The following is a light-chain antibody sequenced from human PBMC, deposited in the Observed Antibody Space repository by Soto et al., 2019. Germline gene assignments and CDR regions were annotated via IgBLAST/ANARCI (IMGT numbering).Light chain of an antibody. J-gene: IGKJ4*01. Sequence: EIVLTQSPATLSLSPGERATLSCRASQSVSSYLAWYQQKPGQAPRLLIYDASNRATGIPARFSGSGSGTDFTLTISSLEPEYIAVYYCQQRSNWPSFGGGTK. CDR3: QQRSNWPS. CDR2: DAS. V-gene: IGKV3-11*01. CDR1: QSVSSY.